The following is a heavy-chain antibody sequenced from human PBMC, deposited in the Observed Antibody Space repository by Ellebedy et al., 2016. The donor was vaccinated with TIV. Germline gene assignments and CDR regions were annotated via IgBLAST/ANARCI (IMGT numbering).Heavy chain of an antibody. CDR2: IYTSGST. Sequence: SCKGSGYSFTSYWIGWVRQMPGKGLEWIGRIYTSGSTNYNPSLKSRVTMSVDTSKNQFSLKLSSVTAADTAVYYCAKAFYGSGYDAFDIWGQGTMVTVSS. J-gene: IGHJ3*02. CDR1: GYSFTSYW. CDR3: AKAFYGSGYDAFDI. V-gene: IGHV4-4*07. D-gene: IGHD3-10*01.